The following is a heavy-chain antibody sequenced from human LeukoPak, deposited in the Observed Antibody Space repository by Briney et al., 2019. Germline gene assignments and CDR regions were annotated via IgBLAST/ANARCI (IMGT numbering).Heavy chain of an antibody. J-gene: IGHJ4*02. CDR1: GFTFRTYA. CDR2: ISGSGGST. Sequence: GGSLRLSCAASGFTFRTYAMSWVRQAPGKGLEWVSGISGSGGSTYYADSVKGRFTISRDNSKNTLYVQMNSLGAEDTAVYYCAKWKYSSSGLDDYWGQGTLVTVSS. D-gene: IGHD6-6*01. CDR3: AKWKYSSSGLDDY. V-gene: IGHV3-23*01.